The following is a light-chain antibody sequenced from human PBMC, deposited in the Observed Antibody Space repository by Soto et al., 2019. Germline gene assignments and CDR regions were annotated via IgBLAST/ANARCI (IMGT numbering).Light chain of an antibody. Sequence: EIVLTQSPATLSLSPGERATLSCRATESVVSNYLAWYQLKPGQAPRLLIYDASSRATGIPDRISGSGSERDFTLTISRLEPEDAAVYYCQQYLNSPRTFGQGTKVDIK. CDR3: QQYLNSPRT. V-gene: IGKV3-20*01. CDR2: DAS. CDR1: ESVVSNY. J-gene: IGKJ1*01.